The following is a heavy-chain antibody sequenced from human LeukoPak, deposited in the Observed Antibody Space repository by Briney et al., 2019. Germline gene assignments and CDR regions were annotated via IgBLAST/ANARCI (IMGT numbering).Heavy chain of an antibody. V-gene: IGHV4-30-4*01. D-gene: IGHD3-16*02. CDR1: GGPISSGDYY. J-gene: IGHJ3*02. Sequence: SQTLSLTCTVSGGPISSGDYYWSWIRQPPGKGLEWIGYIYYSGSTYYNPSLKSRVTISVDTSKNQFSLKLSSVTAADTAVYYCARSTEEDLSSAFDIWGQGTMVTVSS. CDR3: ARSTEEDLSSAFDI. CDR2: IYYSGST.